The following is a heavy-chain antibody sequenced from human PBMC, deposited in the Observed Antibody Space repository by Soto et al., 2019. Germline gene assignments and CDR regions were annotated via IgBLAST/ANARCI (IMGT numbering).Heavy chain of an antibody. J-gene: IGHJ4*02. D-gene: IGHD3-10*01. CDR3: ARGPSRDKIDY. Sequence: QVQLQESGPGLVEPSQTLSLTCTVSGGSISSGGDFWSWIRQPPGKGLEWIGHIYNSGNTYSNPSLRSRVTISLDMSKNQFSLKLSSVTAADTAVYYCARGPSRDKIDYWGQGILVTVSS. V-gene: IGHV4-30-4*01. CDR2: IYNSGNT. CDR1: GGSISSGGDF.